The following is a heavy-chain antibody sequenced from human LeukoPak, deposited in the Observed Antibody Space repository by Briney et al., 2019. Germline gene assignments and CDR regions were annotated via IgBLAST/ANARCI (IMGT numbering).Heavy chain of an antibody. CDR1: GGSIRHYY. CDR3: ARGLGYTAPFFDY. D-gene: IGHD3-16*02. V-gene: IGHV4-4*07. Sequence: SETLSLTCSVSGGSIRHYYWSWIRQPARKGLEWIGRIYSSGNTDYNPSLKSRVTLSLDRSMNQFSLRLSSLTAADTAIYYCARGLGYTAPFFDYWGQGTLVTVSS. CDR2: IYSSGNT. J-gene: IGHJ4*02.